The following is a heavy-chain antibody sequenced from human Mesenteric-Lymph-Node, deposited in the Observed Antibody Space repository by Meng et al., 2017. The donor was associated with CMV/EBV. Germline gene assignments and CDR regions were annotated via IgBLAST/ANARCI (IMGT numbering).Heavy chain of an antibody. Sequence: GGSLRLSCAASGFTFSSSWMNWVRQAPGKGLEWVANINPDGSEKYYVDSVKGRFTISRDNAKNSLYLQMNSLRAEDTAVYYCARATVAYDFWSGYPAYFDYWGQGTLVTVSS. CDR1: GFTFSSSW. J-gene: IGHJ4*02. D-gene: IGHD3-3*01. V-gene: IGHV3-7*01. CDR3: ARATVAYDFWSGYPAYFDY. CDR2: INPDGSEK.